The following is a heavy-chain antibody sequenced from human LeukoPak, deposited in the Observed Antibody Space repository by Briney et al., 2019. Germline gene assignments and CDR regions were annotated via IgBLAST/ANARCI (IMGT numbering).Heavy chain of an antibody. CDR2: INEDGSEK. Sequence: GGSLRLSCAASGFTFSRLWMSWVRQAPGKGLEWVANINEDGSEKYYVDSVEGRFTISRDNAKNSLFLQMSSLRAEDTALYYCARDWDRWGQGTLVTVSS. D-gene: IGHD1-26*01. CDR3: ARDWDR. CDR1: GFTFSRLW. V-gene: IGHV3-7*01. J-gene: IGHJ4*02.